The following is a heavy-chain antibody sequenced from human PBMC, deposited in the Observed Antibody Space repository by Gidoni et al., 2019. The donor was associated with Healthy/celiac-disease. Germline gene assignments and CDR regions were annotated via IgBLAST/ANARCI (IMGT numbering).Heavy chain of an antibody. CDR2: IIPIFGTA. Sequence: QVQLVQSGAEVKTPGSSVKVSCKASGGTFSSYAISWVRQAPGQGLEWMGGIIPIFGTANYAQKFQGRVTITADESTSTAYMELSSLRSEDTAVYYCASEAVVVPAGGYYYGMDVWGQGTTVTVSS. CDR3: ASEAVVVPAGGYYYGMDV. CDR1: GGTFSSYA. D-gene: IGHD2-2*01. V-gene: IGHV1-69*01. J-gene: IGHJ6*02.